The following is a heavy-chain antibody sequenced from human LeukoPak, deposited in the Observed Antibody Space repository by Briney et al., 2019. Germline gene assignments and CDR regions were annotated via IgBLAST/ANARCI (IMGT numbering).Heavy chain of an antibody. CDR1: GFTFDDYG. J-gene: IGHJ4*02. Sequence: GGSLRLSCAAPGFTFDDYGMSWVRQAPGKGLVWVSRINTDGSMTNYADSVKGRFTFSRDNAKNTLYLQMNSLRAEDTAVYYCARIIVGATGVDYWGQGTLVTVSS. D-gene: IGHD1-26*01. CDR3: ARIIVGATGVDY. CDR2: INTDGSMT. V-gene: IGHV3-74*01.